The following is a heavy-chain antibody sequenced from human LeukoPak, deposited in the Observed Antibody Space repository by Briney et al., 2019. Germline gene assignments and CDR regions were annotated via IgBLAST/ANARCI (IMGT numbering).Heavy chain of an antibody. CDR2: IYYSGST. CDR3: ARDSAWRSFDY. Sequence: NPSETLSLTCTVSGGSISSYYWSWIRQPPGEGLEWIGYIYYSGSTNYNPSLKSRVTISVDTSKNQFSLKLSSVTAADTAVYYCARDSAWRSFDYWGQGTLVTVSS. J-gene: IGHJ4*02. CDR1: GGSISSYY. V-gene: IGHV4-59*01.